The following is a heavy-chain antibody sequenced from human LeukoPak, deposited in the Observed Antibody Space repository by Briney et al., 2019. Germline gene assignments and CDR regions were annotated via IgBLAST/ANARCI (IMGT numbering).Heavy chain of an antibody. J-gene: IGHJ1*01. CDR1: GGSISSSSYY. CDR3: ARGPPLEYFQH. Sequence: SETLSLTCTVSGGSISSSSYYWGWIRQPPGKGLEWIGSIYYSGSTYYNPSLKSRVTISVDTSKNQFSLKLSSVTAADTAVYYCARGPPLEYFQHWGQGTLVTVSS. V-gene: IGHV4-39*07. CDR2: IYYSGST.